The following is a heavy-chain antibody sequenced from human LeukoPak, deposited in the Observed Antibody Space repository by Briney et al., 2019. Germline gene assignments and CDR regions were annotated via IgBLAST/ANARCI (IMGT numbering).Heavy chain of an antibody. CDR3: AAPNGYQLLPFDY. D-gene: IGHD2-2*01. V-gene: IGHV3-23*01. CDR2: ISGSGGST. Sequence: GGSLRLSCAASGFTFSSYAMSWVRQAPGKGLEWVSAISGSGGSTYSADSVKGRFTISRDNSKNTLYLQMNSLRAEDTAVYYCAAPNGYQLLPFDYWGQGTLVTVSS. J-gene: IGHJ4*02. CDR1: GFTFSSYA.